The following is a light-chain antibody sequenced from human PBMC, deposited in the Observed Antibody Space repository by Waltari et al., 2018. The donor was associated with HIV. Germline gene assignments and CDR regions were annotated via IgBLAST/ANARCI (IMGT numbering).Light chain of an antibody. CDR1: QSVWGN. V-gene: IGKV3-15*01. Sequence: EIVMTQSPATLSVPAGEGATLSCSARQSVWGNLAWYQLRPGQAPRLLIYGAYTRAAGGPARFSGRGSGTDFTLTISSLQSEDFAVYYCQQYDNWPPYTFGQGTKVEIK. CDR2: GAY. J-gene: IGKJ2*01. CDR3: QQYDNWPPYT.